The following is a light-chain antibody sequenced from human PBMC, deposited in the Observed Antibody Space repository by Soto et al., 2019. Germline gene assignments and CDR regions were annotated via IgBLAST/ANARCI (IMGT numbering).Light chain of an antibody. CDR3: FSYTSSGTYV. V-gene: IGLV2-14*01. CDR2: EVS. CDR1: SSDVGNYKY. J-gene: IGLJ1*01. Sequence: QSVLTDPASVAGSPGQSITISCTGTSSDVGNYKYVSWYQQHPGKAPKLMIYEVSNRPSGVSNRFSGSKSGNTASLTISGLQAEDETDYYCFSYTSSGTYVFGTGTKSP.